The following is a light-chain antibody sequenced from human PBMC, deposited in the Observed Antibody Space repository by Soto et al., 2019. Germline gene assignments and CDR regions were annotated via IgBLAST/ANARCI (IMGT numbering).Light chain of an antibody. CDR3: QKYNSFWT. Sequence: DIQMTQSPSTLSASVGDRVTISCRASQTISNWLAWYQQKPGKAPKLLIYDASSLESGVPSRFSGSGSGTEFTLTISSLQPEDFATYSCQKYNSFWTFGQGTKVDSK. CDR2: DAS. J-gene: IGKJ1*01. CDR1: QTISNW. V-gene: IGKV1-5*01.